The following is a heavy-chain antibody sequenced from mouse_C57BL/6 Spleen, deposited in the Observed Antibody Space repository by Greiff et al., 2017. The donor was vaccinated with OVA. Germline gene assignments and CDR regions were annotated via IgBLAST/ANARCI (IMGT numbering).Heavy chain of an antibody. J-gene: IGHJ3*01. CDR3: ARGRETGAWFAY. CDR1: GYTFTSYW. Sequence: VQLQQPGAELVRPGSSVKLSCKASGYTFTSYWMHWVKQRPIQGLEWIGNIDPSDSETHYNQKFKDKATLTVDKSSSTAYMQLSSLTSEDSAVYYCARGRETGAWFAYWGQGTLVTVSA. CDR2: IDPSDSET. V-gene: IGHV1-52*01. D-gene: IGHD4-1*01.